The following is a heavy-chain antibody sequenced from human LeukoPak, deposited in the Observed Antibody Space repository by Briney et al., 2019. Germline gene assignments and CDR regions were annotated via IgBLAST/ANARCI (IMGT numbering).Heavy chain of an antibody. J-gene: IGHJ3*02. Sequence: SETLSLTCTVSGGSISSSSYYWGWIRQPPGKGLEWIGSIYYSGSTYYNPSLKSRVTISVDTSKNQFSLKLSSVTAADTAVYYCARDPSRGYSGYDQGGAFDIWGQGTMVTVSS. CDR3: ARDPSRGYSGYDQGGAFDI. V-gene: IGHV4-39*07. CDR2: IYYSGST. CDR1: GGSISSSSYY. D-gene: IGHD5-12*01.